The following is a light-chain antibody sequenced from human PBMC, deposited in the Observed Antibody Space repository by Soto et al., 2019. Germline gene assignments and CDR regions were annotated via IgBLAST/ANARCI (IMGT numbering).Light chain of an antibody. CDR3: RQFNSYPIT. CDR2: NVS. J-gene: IGKJ5*01. CDR1: QGVQNR. V-gene: IGKV1-13*02. Sequence: AIQLTQSPSSLSASVGDTVTITCRASQGVQNRLTWYQQKPGKPPKLLISNVSNLENGVPSRFSGSGSGTDFTFTINSLQPGDFATYYCRQFNSYPITFGQGTRL.